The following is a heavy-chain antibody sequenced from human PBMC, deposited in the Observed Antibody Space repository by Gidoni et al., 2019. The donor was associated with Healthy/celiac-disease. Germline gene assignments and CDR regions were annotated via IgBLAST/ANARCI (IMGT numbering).Heavy chain of an antibody. CDR3: AKDVTVTTLYYFDY. Sequence: EVQLLESGGGLVQPGGSLRLSCAASGFTLSSYAMSWVRQAPGKGLDWVSAISGSGGTTFYADSAKGRFTISRDYSKNTLYLQMNSLRVEDTAVYYCAKDVTVTTLYYFDYWGQGTLVTVSS. D-gene: IGHD4-17*01. J-gene: IGHJ4*02. CDR1: GFTLSSYA. V-gene: IGHV3-23*01. CDR2: ISGSGGTT.